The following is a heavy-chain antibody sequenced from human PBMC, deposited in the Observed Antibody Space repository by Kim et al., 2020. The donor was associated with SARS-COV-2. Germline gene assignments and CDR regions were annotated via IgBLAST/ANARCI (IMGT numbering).Heavy chain of an antibody. V-gene: IGHV4-39*07. CDR2: IYYSGST. Sequence: SETLSLTCTVSGGSISSSSYYWGWIRQPPGKGLEWIGSIYYSGSTYYNPSLKCRVTISVDTSKNQFSLKLSSVTAADTAVYYCAREGLRITMVRGADDAFDIWGQGTMVNVSS. D-gene: IGHD3-10*01. CDR3: AREGLRITMVRGADDAFDI. CDR1: GGSISSSSYY. J-gene: IGHJ3*02.